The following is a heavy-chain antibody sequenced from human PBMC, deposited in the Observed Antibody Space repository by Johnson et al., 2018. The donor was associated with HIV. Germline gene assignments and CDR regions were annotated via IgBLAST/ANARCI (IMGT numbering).Heavy chain of an antibody. Sequence: QVQLVESGGGVVQPGRSLRLSCAASGFTFSSYAMHWVRQAPGKGLEWVAVISYDGSNKYFADSVKCRFTISRDNSKNTLYLQMKSLRGEDTAVYYCARDRVWFGELYAFDIWGQGTMVTVSS. V-gene: IGHV3-30*04. J-gene: IGHJ3*02. CDR3: ARDRVWFGELYAFDI. CDR2: ISYDGSNK. CDR1: GFTFSSYA. D-gene: IGHD3-10*01.